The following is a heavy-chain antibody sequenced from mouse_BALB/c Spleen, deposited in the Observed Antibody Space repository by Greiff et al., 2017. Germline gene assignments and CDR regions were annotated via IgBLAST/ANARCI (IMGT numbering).Heavy chain of an antibody. CDR3: ARQAYYRYDGYYFDY. CDR2: IRNKANGYTT. J-gene: IGHJ2*01. V-gene: IGHV7-3*02. CDR1: GFTFTDYY. D-gene: IGHD2-14*01. Sequence: DVHLVESGGGLVQPGGSLRLSCATSGFTFTDYYMSWVRQPPGKALEWLGFIRNKANGYTTEYSASVKGRFTISRDNSQSILYLQMNTLRAEDSATYYCARQAYYRYDGYYFDYWGQGTTLTVSS.